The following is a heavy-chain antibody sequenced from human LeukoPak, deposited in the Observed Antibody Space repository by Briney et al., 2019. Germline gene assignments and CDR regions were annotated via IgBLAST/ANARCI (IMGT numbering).Heavy chain of an antibody. D-gene: IGHD2-2*01. V-gene: IGHV3-23*01. Sequence: GGSLRLSCAAAGFTFRSYAMNWVRQAPGKGLEWVSGTGSTGVSTFYADSVKGRFTVSRDNSKNTLSLQMNSLRAEDTAVYYCAKDPGVVPAHYFDYWGQGTLVTVSS. CDR2: TGSTGVST. J-gene: IGHJ4*02. CDR1: GFTFRSYA. CDR3: AKDPGVVPAHYFDY.